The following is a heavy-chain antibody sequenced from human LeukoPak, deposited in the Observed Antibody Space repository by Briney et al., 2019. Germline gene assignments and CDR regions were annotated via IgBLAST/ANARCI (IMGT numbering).Heavy chain of an antibody. J-gene: IGHJ4*02. CDR2: ISISGSST. D-gene: IGHD2-2*02. CDR1: GFTFAIYA. Sequence: GGSLRLSCAASGFTFAIYAMSWVRQAPGKGLECVSAISISGSSTYYAHSVKGRFTISRDNSKNTLYLQMNSLRAEDTAVYYCAKDIVVVPAAIRAVATIRDYWGQGTLVTVSS. CDR3: AKDIVVVPAAIRAVATIRDY. V-gene: IGHV3-23*01.